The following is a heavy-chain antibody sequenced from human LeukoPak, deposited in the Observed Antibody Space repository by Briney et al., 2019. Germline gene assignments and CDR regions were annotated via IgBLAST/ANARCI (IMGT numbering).Heavy chain of an antibody. CDR1: GFIFSTYA. Sequence: GGPLRLSCAASGFIFSTYAMTWVRQAPGKGLEWVSAIDGRGSSTYYADSVKGRFTISRDNSRNTLYLHMNSLRAEDTAVYYCAKHYDSGAFDIWGQGTMVTVSS. J-gene: IGHJ3*02. CDR3: AKHYDSGAFDI. CDR2: IDGRGSST. V-gene: IGHV3-23*05. D-gene: IGHD3-10*01.